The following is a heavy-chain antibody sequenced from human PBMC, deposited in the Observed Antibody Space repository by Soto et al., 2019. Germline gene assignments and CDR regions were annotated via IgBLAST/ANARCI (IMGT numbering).Heavy chain of an antibody. D-gene: IGHD3-22*01. CDR3: ARDRGGGYYYDSSGPYYFDY. V-gene: IGHV1-18*04. CDR1: GYAFTSYG. J-gene: IGHJ4*02. Sequence: ASVKVSCKASGYAFTSYGISWVRQAPGQGLEWMGWISAYNGNTNYAQKLQGRVTMTTDTSTSTAYMELRSLRSDDTAVYYCARDRGGGYYYDSSGPYYFDYWGQGTLVTVSS. CDR2: ISAYNGNT.